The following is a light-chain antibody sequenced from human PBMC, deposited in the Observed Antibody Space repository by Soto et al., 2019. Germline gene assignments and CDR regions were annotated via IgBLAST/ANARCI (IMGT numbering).Light chain of an antibody. CDR1: SSDTGNPNNYNY. J-gene: IGLJ3*02. V-gene: IGLV2-14*01. CDR2: GGS. Sequence: ALTQPGTLSGSLGGSITTLSTGTSSDTGNPNNYNYVFWYQQHPGKAPKLLILGGSNRPSGISGRFSGSKSGNTASLTISGLQPEDEADYYCMSYTGSTTTNWVLGGGTKVTVL. CDR3: MSYTGSTTTNWV.